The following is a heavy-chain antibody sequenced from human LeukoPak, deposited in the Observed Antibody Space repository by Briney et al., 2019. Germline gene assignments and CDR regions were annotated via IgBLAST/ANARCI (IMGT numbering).Heavy chain of an antibody. CDR1: GFTFSSYW. V-gene: IGHV3-74*01. Sequence: GGSLRLSCAASGFTFSSYWMHWVRQAPRQELVWVSRINSDGSTTSYADSVMGRFTISRDNAKNTLYLQMNSLRAEDTAVYYCARVIYSGWEGELSDWGQGTLVTVSS. CDR3: ARVIYSGWEGELSD. J-gene: IGHJ4*02. CDR2: INSDGSTT. D-gene: IGHD6-19*01.